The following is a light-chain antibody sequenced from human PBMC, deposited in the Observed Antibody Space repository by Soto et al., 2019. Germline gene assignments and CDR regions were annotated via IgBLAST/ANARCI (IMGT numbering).Light chain of an antibody. Sequence: DIQMTQSPSSLSASVGDRVTISCQASQDISYYLNWYQQKPGKAPNLLIYDASKLEPGVPSRFSASGSGTDFTFTISRLQPEDIATYYCQHYHNLPITFGQGTRLEIK. CDR3: QHYHNLPIT. J-gene: IGKJ5*01. CDR1: QDISYY. CDR2: DAS. V-gene: IGKV1-33*01.